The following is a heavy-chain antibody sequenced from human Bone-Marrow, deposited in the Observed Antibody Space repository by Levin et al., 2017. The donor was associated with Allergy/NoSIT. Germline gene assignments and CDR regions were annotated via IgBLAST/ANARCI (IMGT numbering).Heavy chain of an antibody. J-gene: IGHJ4*02. CDR2: VNPNTGGT. D-gene: IGHD3-10*01. V-gene: IGHV1-2*06. CDR3: ATAPRDRVYNFHY. CDR1: GYIFTDYY. Sequence: PGESLKISCQASGYIFTDYYMHWVRQAPGRGLEWMGRVNPNTGGTNYAQPFRGRVTMTSDTSISTAYLELSSLGSDDTAIYFCATAPRDRVYNFHYWGQGTLVTVSS.